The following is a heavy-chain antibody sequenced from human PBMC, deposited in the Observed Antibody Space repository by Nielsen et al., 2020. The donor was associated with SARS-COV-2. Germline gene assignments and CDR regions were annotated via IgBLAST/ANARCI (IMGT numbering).Heavy chain of an antibody. V-gene: IGHV3-7*05. J-gene: IGHJ6*02. CDR1: GFTFSSYW. Sequence: GESLKISCAASGFTFSSYWMSWVRQAPGKGLEWVANIKQDGSEKYYVDSVKGRFTISRDNAKNSLYLQMNSLRAEDTAVYYCARGGTIFGVVTRMDVWGQGTTVTVSS. CDR2: IKQDGSEK. CDR3: ARGGTIFGVVTRMDV. D-gene: IGHD3-3*01.